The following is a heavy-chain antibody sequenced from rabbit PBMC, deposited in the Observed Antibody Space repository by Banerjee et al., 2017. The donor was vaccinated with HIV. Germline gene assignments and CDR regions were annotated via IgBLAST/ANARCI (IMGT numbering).Heavy chain of an antibody. Sequence: QSLEESGGDLVKPGASLTLTCKASGIDFSSYYYMCWVRQAPGKGLEWIGCINTGSGNTYYASWAKGRFTISKTSSTTVTLQMTSLTAADTATYFCARGSTYYYYFALWGQGTLVTVS. CDR1: GIDFSSYYY. CDR3: ARGSTYYYYFAL. CDR2: INTGSGNT. D-gene: IGHD8-1*01. J-gene: IGHJ4*01. V-gene: IGHV1S40*01.